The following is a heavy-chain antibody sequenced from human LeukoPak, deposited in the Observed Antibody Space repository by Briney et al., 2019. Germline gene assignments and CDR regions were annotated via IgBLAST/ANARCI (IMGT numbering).Heavy chain of an antibody. Sequence: GGSLRLSCAASGFTFSSYEMNWVRQAPGKGLEWVSYISSSGSTIYYADSVKGRFTISRDNAQNSLYLQMNSLRADDTAVYYCARDGDYLSAYFDYWGQGTLVTVSS. CDR3: ARDGDYLSAYFDY. D-gene: IGHD4-17*01. J-gene: IGHJ4*02. V-gene: IGHV3-48*03. CDR2: ISSSGSTI. CDR1: GFTFSSYE.